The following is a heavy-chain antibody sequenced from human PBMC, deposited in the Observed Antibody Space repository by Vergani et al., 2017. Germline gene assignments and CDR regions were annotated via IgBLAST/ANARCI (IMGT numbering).Heavy chain of an antibody. D-gene: IGHD5-12*01. CDR2: IYYSGST. Sequence: QLQLQESGPGLVKPSETLSLTCTVSGGSISSSSYYWGWIRQPPGKGLEWSGSIYYSGSTYYNPSLKSRVTRSVGKSKNQFSLKLSSVTAADTAVYYCARDLNRGYSGYXFDYWGQGTLVTVSS. CDR1: GGSISSSSYY. V-gene: IGHV4-39*07. J-gene: IGHJ4*02. CDR3: ARDLNRGYSGYXFDY.